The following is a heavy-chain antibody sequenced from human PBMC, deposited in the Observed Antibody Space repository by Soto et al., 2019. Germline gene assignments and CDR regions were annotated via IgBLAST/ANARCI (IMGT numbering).Heavy chain of an antibody. Sequence: VQLVESGGGVVQPGRSLRLSCAASGFTFSSYTMHWVRQAPGKGLEWVAVISYDGGNKYYADSVKGRFTISRDNSKNTLFLQVTSLRPEDTAVYYCARGGEHYYYGVDVWGQGTTVTVSS. J-gene: IGHJ6*02. CDR2: ISYDGGNK. CDR1: GFTFSSYT. CDR3: ARGGEHYYYGVDV. V-gene: IGHV3-30-3*01.